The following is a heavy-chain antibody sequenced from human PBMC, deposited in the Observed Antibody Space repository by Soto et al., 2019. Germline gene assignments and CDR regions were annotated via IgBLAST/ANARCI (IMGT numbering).Heavy chain of an antibody. CDR1: GGTFSSYA. Sequence: GASVKVSCKASGGTFSSYAISWVRQAPGQGLEWMGGIIPIFGTANYAQKFQGRVTITADKSTSSAYMELSSLRSEDTAVYYCARDLRLYYYYGMDVWGQGTTVTVS. CDR2: IIPIFGTA. V-gene: IGHV1-69*06. J-gene: IGHJ6*02. CDR3: ARDLRLYYYYGMDV.